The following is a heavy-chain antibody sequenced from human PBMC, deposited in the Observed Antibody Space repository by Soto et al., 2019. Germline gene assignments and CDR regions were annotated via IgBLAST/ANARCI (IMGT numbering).Heavy chain of an antibody. CDR2: IIAYNGNT. CDR1: GYTFTSYG. J-gene: IGHJ3*02. CDR3: AREDVAQGDAFDI. V-gene: IGHV1-18*01. Sequence: QVQLVQSGAEVKKPGASVKVSCKASGYTFTSYGISWVRQAPGQGLEWMGWIIAYNGNTNYAQKLQGRVTMTTDTSPSPAYMELRHSRSDDTAVYYCAREDVAQGDAFDILGQGTMVPVCS. D-gene: IGHD5-12*01.